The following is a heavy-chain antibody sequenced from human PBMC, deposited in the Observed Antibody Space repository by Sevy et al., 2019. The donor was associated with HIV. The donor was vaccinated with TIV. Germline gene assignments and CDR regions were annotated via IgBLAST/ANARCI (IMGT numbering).Heavy chain of an antibody. Sequence: GGSLRLSCAASGFTFRSYSMNWVRQAPGKGLEWLSSISDDSRYIYYSDSVKGRFTISRANAKSSLYLQMNSLRVEDTAIYYCARDVTIFGVVSGIGYWGQGNLVTVSS. D-gene: IGHD3-3*01. CDR1: GFTFRSYS. V-gene: IGHV3-21*01. J-gene: IGHJ4*02. CDR2: ISDDSRYI. CDR3: ARDVTIFGVVSGIGY.